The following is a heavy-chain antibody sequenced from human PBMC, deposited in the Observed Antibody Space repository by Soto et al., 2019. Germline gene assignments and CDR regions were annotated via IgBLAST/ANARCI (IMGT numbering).Heavy chain of an antibody. V-gene: IGHV3-23*01. CDR1: VFTVTSYA. CDR3: AEDSVNDFWSGPLYGLDG. J-gene: IGHJ6*02. CDR2: ISGSGGSP. Sequence: GGSLRLSCSASVFTVTSYAMSWVRQAPGKGLEWVSVISGSGGSPDFADSVKGRFTISRDNSKNTLFLQMDSLRAEDTAVYSCAEDSVNDFWSGPLYGLDGWGQGKAVTGS. D-gene: IGHD3-3*01.